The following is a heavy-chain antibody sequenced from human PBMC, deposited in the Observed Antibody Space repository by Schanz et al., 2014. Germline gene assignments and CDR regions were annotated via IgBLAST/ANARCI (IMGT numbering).Heavy chain of an antibody. CDR2: INTADTT. CDR1: GFTFSSYW. D-gene: IGHD2-21*01. V-gene: IGHV3-23*04. CDR3: AKGQGAVINNWYFDL. J-gene: IGHJ2*01. Sequence: EVQLVESGGGLVQPGGSLRLSCAASGFTFSSYWMSWVRQSPGKGLEWVSAINTADTTYYADSVKGRFTVSRDNSINTLSLQMNSLSADDTAVYYCAKGQGAVINNWYFDLWGRGTLVTVSS.